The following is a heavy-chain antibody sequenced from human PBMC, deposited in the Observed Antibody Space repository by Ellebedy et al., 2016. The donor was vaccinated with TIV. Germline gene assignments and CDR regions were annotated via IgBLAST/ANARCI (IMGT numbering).Heavy chain of an antibody. CDR1: GYTFTIYG. CDR2: INPKSGGT. Sequence: AASVKVSCQASGYTFTIYGISWVRQAPGQGLEWMGWINPKSGGTNSAQKFQGRVTMTRDTSISTAYLELTRLQSDDTALYFCAKDRSSGWYWNWFDPWGQGTLVIVSS. V-gene: IGHV1-2*02. D-gene: IGHD6-19*01. CDR3: AKDRSSGWYWNWFDP. J-gene: IGHJ5*02.